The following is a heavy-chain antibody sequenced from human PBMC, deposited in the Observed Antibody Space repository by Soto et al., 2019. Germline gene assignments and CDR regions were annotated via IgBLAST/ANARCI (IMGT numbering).Heavy chain of an antibody. D-gene: IGHD2-15*01. CDR2: IYPDDSDT. V-gene: IGHV5-51*01. CDR1: GYSFATYW. Sequence: GESLKISCQASGYSFATYWIGWVRQMPGKGLDWMGSIYPDDSDTMYNPSFQGQVTIAADKSISTAYLQWSSLKTSDTAIYYCARRISGGGSLKFDTWGQGTQVTVSS. CDR3: ARRISGGGSLKFDT. J-gene: IGHJ5*02.